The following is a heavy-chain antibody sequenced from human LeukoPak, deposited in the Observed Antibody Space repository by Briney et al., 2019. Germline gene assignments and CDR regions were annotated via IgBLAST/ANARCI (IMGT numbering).Heavy chain of an antibody. CDR3: ARVFRWNYRSGFDY. D-gene: IGHD1-7*01. CDR1: GFTFSSYW. Sequence: PGGSLRLSCAASGFTFSSYWMSWVRQAPGKGLEWVANIKQDGSEKYYVDSVKGRFTISRDNAKNSLSLQMNSLRAEDTAVYYCARVFRWNYRSGFDYWGQGTLVTVSS. CDR2: IKQDGSEK. J-gene: IGHJ4*02. V-gene: IGHV3-7*01.